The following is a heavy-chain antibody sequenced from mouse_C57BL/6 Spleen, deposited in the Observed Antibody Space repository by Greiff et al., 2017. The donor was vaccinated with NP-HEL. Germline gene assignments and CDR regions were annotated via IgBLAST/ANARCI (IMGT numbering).Heavy chain of an antibody. Sequence: VQLQQSGAELVKPGASVKMSCKASGYTFTSYWITWVKQRPGQGLEWIGDIYPGSGSTNYNEKFKSKATLTVDTSSSTAYMQLSSLTSEDSAVYYCARDYGSSFSLDYWGQGTTLTVSS. CDR3: ARDYGSSFSLDY. D-gene: IGHD1-1*01. V-gene: IGHV1-55*01. CDR2: IYPGSGST. CDR1: GYTFTSYW. J-gene: IGHJ2*01.